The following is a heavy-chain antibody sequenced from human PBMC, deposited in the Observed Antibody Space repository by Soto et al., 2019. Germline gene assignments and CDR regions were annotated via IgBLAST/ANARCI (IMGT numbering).Heavy chain of an antibody. CDR1: GFTFSSYG. J-gene: IGHJ4*02. CDR2: ISYDGGNK. D-gene: IGHD2-15*01. Sequence: QVQLEESGGGVVQPGRSLRLSCAASGFTFSSYGMHWVRQAPGKGLEWVAVISYDGGNKNYADSVKGRFTISRDNSKNTLYLQMNSLRAEDTAVYYCAKDRGVEATTRFFDYWGQGTLVTVSS. CDR3: AKDRGVEATTRFFDY. V-gene: IGHV3-30*18.